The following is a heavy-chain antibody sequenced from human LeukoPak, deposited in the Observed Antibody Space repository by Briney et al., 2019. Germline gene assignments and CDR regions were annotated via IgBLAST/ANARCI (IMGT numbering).Heavy chain of an antibody. J-gene: IGHJ4*02. Sequence: PGGSLRLSCAASGFTFSSYGMSWVRQAPGKGLEWVSVISGSGGSTYYADSVKGRFTISRDNSKNTLYLQMNSLRAEDTAVYYCAKTSNPTMIVVVITTYYFDHWGQGTLVTVSS. CDR2: ISGSGGST. D-gene: IGHD3-22*01. CDR3: AKTSNPTMIVVVITTYYFDH. CDR1: GFTFSSYG. V-gene: IGHV3-23*01.